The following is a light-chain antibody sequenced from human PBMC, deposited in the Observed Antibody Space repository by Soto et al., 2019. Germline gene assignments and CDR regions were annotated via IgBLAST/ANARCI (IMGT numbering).Light chain of an antibody. J-gene: IGLJ1*01. CDR3: SSYTGRGTNGGTKV. V-gene: IGLV2-14*01. CDR1: SSDVGGYRY. CDR2: EVS. Sequence: QSVLTQPASVSGSPGQSITISCTGTSSDVGGYRYVSWYQQHPGKAPKLLIYEVSNRPSGVSNRFSGSKSGNTASLTISGVQAEDEADYYCSSYTGRGTNGGTKVFGTGTKVTVL.